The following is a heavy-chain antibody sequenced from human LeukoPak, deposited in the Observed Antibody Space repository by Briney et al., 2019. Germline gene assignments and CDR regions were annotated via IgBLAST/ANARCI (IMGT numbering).Heavy chain of an antibody. V-gene: IGHV4-30-4*01. D-gene: IGHD3-10*01. CDR1: GGSISSGDYY. J-gene: IGHJ5*02. CDR3: ASLYGSGSYTYNWFDP. Sequence: SETLSLTCTVSGGSISSGDYYWSWIRQPPGKGLEWIGYIYYSGSTHYNPSLKSRVTISVATSKNQFSLKLSSVTAADTAVYYCASLYGSGSYTYNWFDPWGQGTLVTVSS. CDR2: IYYSGST.